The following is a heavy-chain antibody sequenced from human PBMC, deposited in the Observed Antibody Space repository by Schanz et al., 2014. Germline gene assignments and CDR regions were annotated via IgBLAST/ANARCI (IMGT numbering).Heavy chain of an antibody. J-gene: IGHJ6*02. CDR2: ISVYHGHT. Sequence: QGQLVQSGAEVKKPGASVKVSCKASGYTFTSYGITWVRQAPGQGLEWMGWISVYHGHTNYAEKVHGRVTMTTDTSTSTAYMELRSLISDDTAVYYCVRDAGWAFGDYHGMDVWGQGTRVTVSS. CDR3: VRDAGWAFGDYHGMDV. CDR1: GYTFTSYG. V-gene: IGHV1-18*01. D-gene: IGHD3-10*01.